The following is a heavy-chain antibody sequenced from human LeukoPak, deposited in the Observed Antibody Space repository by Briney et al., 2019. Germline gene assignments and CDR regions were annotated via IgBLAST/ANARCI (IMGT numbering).Heavy chain of an antibody. Sequence: GGSLRLSCAASGFTFSSYGMHWVRQAPGKGLEWVAVIWYDGSNKYYADSVKGRFTISRDNSKNTLYLQMNSLRAEDTAVYYCARDALGYSYGDYWGRGTLVTVSS. CDR3: ARDALGYSYGDY. V-gene: IGHV3-33*01. J-gene: IGHJ4*02. CDR2: IWYDGSNK. D-gene: IGHD5-18*01. CDR1: GFTFSSYG.